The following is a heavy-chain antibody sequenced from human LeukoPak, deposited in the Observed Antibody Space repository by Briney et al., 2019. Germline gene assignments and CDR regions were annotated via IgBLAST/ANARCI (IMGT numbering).Heavy chain of an antibody. CDR3: ARARGYSYSYIVAPSGGRNFDY. CDR1: GGSFSGYY. V-gene: IGHV4-34*01. Sequence: SETLSLTCAVYGGSFSGYYWSWIRQPPGKGLEWIGEINHSGSTNYNPSLKSRVTISVDTSKNQFSLKLSSVTAADTAVYYCARARGYSYSYIVAPSGGRNFDYWGQGTLVTVSS. D-gene: IGHD5-18*01. CDR2: INHSGST. J-gene: IGHJ4*02.